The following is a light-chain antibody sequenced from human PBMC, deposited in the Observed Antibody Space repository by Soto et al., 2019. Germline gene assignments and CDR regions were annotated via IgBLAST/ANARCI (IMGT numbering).Light chain of an antibody. CDR2: GAS. V-gene: IGKV3-20*01. CDR3: HQYGSSPWT. J-gene: IGKJ1*01. Sequence: EIVLTQSPGTLSLSPGERATLSCRASQSVSSSYLDWYPQKTGQAPRLLIYGASSRATGIPDRFSGSGSGTDFTLAIISLEPEDLAVYYCHQYGSSPWTFGQGNKVEIK. CDR1: QSVSSSY.